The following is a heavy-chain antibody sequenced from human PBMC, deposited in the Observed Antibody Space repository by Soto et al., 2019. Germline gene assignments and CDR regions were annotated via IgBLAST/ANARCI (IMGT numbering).Heavy chain of an antibody. D-gene: IGHD3-16*02. CDR2: VHDSWGS. J-gene: IGHJ6*02. V-gene: IGHV4-59*08. Sequence: QVPLQESGPGLVKPSETMSLSCTVSGGSISNYYWSWFRQTPGKGLEWIGYVHDSWGSNYNPSLKSRVVRSLETSTSQFSLKLNSVTATDTAVYYCSRQGLGALDVLVDVWGQGPTVTVSS. CDR1: GGSISNYY. CDR3: SRQGLGALDVLVDV.